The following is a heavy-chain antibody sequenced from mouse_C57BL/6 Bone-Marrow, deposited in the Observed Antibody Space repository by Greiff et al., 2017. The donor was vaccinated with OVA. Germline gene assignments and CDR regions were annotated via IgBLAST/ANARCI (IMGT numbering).Heavy chain of an antibody. D-gene: IGHD2-3*01. CDR1: GYTFTDYE. Sequence: QVQLQQSGAELVRPGASVTLSCKASGYTFTDYEMHWVKQTPVHGLEWIGAIDPETGGTAYNQKFKGKAILTADKSSSTAYMELRSLTSEDSAVYYCTRWLLYWYFDVWGTGTTVTVSS. J-gene: IGHJ1*03. V-gene: IGHV1-15*01. CDR2: IDPETGGT. CDR3: TRWLLYWYFDV.